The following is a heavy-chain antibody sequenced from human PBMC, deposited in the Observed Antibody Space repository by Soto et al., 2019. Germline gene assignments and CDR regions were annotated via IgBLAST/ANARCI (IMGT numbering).Heavy chain of an antibody. J-gene: IGHJ3*01. CDR2: ISDSGQTT. CDR1: GFNFNGFA. CDR3: AKVYTSSSEDAFDV. V-gene: IGHV3-23*01. Sequence: EVHLLESGGDLVQPGGSLRLSCAASGFNFNGFAMAWVRQSPGKGLEWVSLISDSGQTTNYADFVKGRFTLSRDNSRNMIYLQMNSLRGEDTAIYYCAKVYTSSSEDAFDVWARGTVVTVSS. D-gene: IGHD6-6*01.